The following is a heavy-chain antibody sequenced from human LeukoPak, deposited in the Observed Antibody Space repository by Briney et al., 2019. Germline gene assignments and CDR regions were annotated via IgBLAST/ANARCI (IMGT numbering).Heavy chain of an antibody. CDR2: SGSGGNT. CDR1: GFTFSSYS. CDR3: CKGGGDYYYYYMDV. Sequence: GGSLRLSCAVSGFTFSSYSMSWVRQAPGKGLEWVSASGSGGNTYYDASAKGRFTIPRGNSTNKLHLQMNNRMSEDTAVYYCCKGGGDYYYYYMDVWGKGTTVTISS. J-gene: IGHJ6*03. V-gene: IGHV3-23*01.